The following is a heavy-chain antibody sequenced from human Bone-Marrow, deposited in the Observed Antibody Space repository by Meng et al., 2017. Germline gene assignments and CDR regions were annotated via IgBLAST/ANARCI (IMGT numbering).Heavy chain of an antibody. J-gene: IGHJ4*02. CDR3: ASFDHIPRRNYFDY. CDR1: GGSMSSGNYY. V-gene: IGHV4-30-4*01. D-gene: IGHD2-21*01. CDR2: IHHSGSA. Sequence: QVQLQESGPGLVEPSQTLSRTCTVSGGSMSSGNYYWSWIRQPPGKGLEWIGYIHHSGSAYYNPSLKSRVSISVDTSKNQFSLNLNSMTAADTAVYYCASFDHIPRRNYFDYWGQGTLVTVSS.